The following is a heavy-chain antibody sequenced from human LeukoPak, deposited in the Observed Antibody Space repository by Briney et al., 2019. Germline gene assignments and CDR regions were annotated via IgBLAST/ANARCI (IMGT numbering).Heavy chain of an antibody. V-gene: IGHV4-59*01. J-gene: IGHJ3*02. CDR3: ARWGEASALRVHAFDI. Sequence: PSETLSLTCTVSGDSISNYYWNWVRQPPGKGLEWIGYGHYSGRTFYNPSLNSRVTLSVDTSKNQFSLELTSVTAADTAVYYCARWGEASALRVHAFDIWGQGTMVTVSS. CDR1: GDSISNYY. D-gene: IGHD3-10*01. CDR2: GHYSGRT.